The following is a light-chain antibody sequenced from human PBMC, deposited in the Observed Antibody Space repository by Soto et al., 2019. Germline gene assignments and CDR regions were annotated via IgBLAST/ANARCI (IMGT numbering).Light chain of an antibody. CDR2: DAS. CDR1: QRMSGW. J-gene: IGKJ1*01. V-gene: IGKV1-5*01. Sequence: DIHMTQSPSTLSASVGDRVTITCRASQRMSGWLAWHQQKPGKAPKLLIYDASSLESGVPSRFSGSGSATEFTLTISSLQTDDFATYYCQQYNNYWTFGQGTKVDIK. CDR3: QQYNNYWT.